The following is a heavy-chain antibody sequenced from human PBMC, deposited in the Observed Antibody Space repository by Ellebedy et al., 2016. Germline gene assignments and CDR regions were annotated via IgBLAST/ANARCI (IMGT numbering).Heavy chain of an antibody. Sequence: GESLKISCKGSGYSFTSYWIGWVRQMPGKGLEWMGIIFPGDSDTRYSPSFQGQVTISADKSISTAYLQWSSLKAADTAMYYCARHLGGGSGSYYRKDYYYYYGMDVWGQGTTVTVSS. V-gene: IGHV5-51*01. J-gene: IGHJ6*02. CDR2: IFPGDSDT. D-gene: IGHD3-10*01. CDR3: ARHLGGGSGSYYRKDYYYYYGMDV. CDR1: GYSFTSYW.